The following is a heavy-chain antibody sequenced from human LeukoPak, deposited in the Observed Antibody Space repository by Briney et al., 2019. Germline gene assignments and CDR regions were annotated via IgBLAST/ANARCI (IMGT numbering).Heavy chain of an antibody. V-gene: IGHV1-18*01. J-gene: IGHJ4*02. CDR1: TYTFITYG. D-gene: IGHD3-16*01. Sequence: GASVKVSCKASTYTFITYGVAWARQAPGQGLEWMGWIGPNNGNTNYAQNLQDRVTLTTDTSTDTAYMELRSLRSDDTAVYYCARDSGGRGHFDLWGQGTLVTVSS. CDR3: ARDSGGRGHFDL. CDR2: IGPNNGNT.